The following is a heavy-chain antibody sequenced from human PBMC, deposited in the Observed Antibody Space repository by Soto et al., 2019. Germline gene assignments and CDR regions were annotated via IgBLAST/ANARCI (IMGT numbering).Heavy chain of an antibody. J-gene: IGHJ4*02. Sequence: QVQLVQSGAEVKKPGSSVKVSCKASGGTFSSYTISWVRQAPGQGLEWMGRIIPILGIVNYAQKFQGRVTXTXXKSTRTAYMELSSLRSEDTAVYYCARGVAAAGTVYWGQGTLVTVSS. CDR2: IIPILGIV. V-gene: IGHV1-69*02. D-gene: IGHD6-13*01. CDR1: GGTFSSYT. CDR3: ARGVAAAGTVY.